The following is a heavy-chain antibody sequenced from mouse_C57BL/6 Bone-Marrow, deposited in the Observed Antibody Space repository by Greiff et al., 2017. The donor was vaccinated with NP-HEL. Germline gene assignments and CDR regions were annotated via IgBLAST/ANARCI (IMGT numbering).Heavy chain of an antibody. J-gene: IGHJ4*01. CDR2: ISSGGDYI. CDR3: TRDPGSYDGYLYYAMDY. Sequence: EVKLMESGEGLVKPGGSLKLSCAASGFTFSSYAMSWVRQTPETRLEWVAYISSGGDYIYYADTVKGRFTISRDNARNTLYLQMSSLKSEDTAMYYCTRDPGSYDGYLYYAMDYWGQGTSVTVSS. CDR1: GFTFSSYA. D-gene: IGHD2-3*01. V-gene: IGHV5-9-1*02.